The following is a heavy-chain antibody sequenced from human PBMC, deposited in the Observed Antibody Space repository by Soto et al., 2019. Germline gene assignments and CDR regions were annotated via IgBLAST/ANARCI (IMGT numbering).Heavy chain of an antibody. D-gene: IGHD2-15*01. V-gene: IGHV1-69*13. CDR1: GGTFSSYA. J-gene: IGHJ4*02. Sequence: GASVKVSCKASGGTFSSYAISWVRQAPGQGLEWMGGIIPIFGTANYAQKFQGRVTITADESTSTAYMELSSLRSEDTAVYYCARQLYCSGGSCYSTWYYFDYWGQGTLVTVSS. CDR2: IIPIFGTA. CDR3: ARQLYCSGGSCYSTWYYFDY.